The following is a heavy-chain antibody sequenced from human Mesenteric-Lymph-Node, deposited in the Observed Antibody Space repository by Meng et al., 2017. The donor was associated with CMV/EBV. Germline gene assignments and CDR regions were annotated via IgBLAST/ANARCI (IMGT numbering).Heavy chain of an antibody. Sequence: GGSLRLSCAASGFTFSSYWMHWVRQAPGKGLVWVSRINSDGSSTSYADSVKGRFTISRDNAKNTLYLQMNSLRAEDTAVYYCAKNPRSGSYPYYFDYWGQGTLVTVSS. J-gene: IGHJ4*02. CDR2: INSDGSST. CDR3: AKNPRSGSYPYYFDY. V-gene: IGHV3-74*01. D-gene: IGHD1-26*01. CDR1: GFTFSSYW.